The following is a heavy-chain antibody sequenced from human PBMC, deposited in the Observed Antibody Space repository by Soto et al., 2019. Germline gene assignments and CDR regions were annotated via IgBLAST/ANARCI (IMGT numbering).Heavy chain of an antibody. CDR1: GFTFSSYG. D-gene: IGHD3-16*02. V-gene: IGHV3-33*01. CDR3: ARDPPTHYVWGSYRPKSYYYYYGMDV. Sequence: GGSLRLSCAASGFTFSSYGMHWVRQAPGKGLEWVAVIWYDGSNKYYADSVKGRFTISRDNSKNTLYLQMNSLRAEDTAVYYCARDPPTHYVWGSYRPKSYYYYYGMDVWGRGTTVTVSS. J-gene: IGHJ6*02. CDR2: IWYDGSNK.